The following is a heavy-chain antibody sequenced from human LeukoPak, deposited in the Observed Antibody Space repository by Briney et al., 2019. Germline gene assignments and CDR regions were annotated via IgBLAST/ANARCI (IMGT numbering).Heavy chain of an antibody. CDR3: ARRGYYTNHIDY. J-gene: IGHJ4*02. D-gene: IGHD3-3*01. CDR2: IYYSGST. Sequence: SETLSLTCTVSGGSISSSSYYWGWIRQPPGKGLEWIGSIYYSGSTYYNPSLKSRVTICVDTSNNQFSLKLSSVTAADTAVYYCARRGYYTNHIDYWGQGTLVTVSS. CDR1: GGSISSSSYY. V-gene: IGHV4-39*01.